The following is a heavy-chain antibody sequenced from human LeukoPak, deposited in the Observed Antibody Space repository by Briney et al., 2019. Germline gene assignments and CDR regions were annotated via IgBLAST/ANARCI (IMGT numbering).Heavy chain of an antibody. J-gene: IGHJ4*02. D-gene: IGHD3-22*01. V-gene: IGHV1-18*01. CDR3: ARAVSSGYGGYFDY. CDR1: GYTFTSYD. CDR2: ISAYNGNT. Sequence: ASVKVSCKASGYTFTSYDINWVRQATGQGLEWMGWISAYNGNTNYAQKLQGRVTTTTDTSTSTAYMELRSLRSDDTAVYYCARAVSSGYGGYFDYWGQGTLVTVSS.